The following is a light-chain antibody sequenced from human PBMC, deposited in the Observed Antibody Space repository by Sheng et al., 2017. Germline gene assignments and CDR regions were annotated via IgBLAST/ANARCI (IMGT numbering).Light chain of an antibody. J-gene: IGKJ5*01. CDR3: QQFGSSPIT. CDR2: LSS. V-gene: IGKV3-20*01. CDR1: QNVGDK. Sequence: EIVLTQSPGTLSLSPGDRATLSCRASQNVGDKLAWYQQKPGQAPRLLLFLSSGRATGTPDRFTVSGSGTDFTLTIVRLEPEDVAVYYCQQFGSSPITFGQGTRVDIK.